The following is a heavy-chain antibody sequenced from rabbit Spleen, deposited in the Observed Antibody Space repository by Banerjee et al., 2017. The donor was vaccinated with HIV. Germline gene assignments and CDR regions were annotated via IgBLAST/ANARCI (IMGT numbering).Heavy chain of an antibody. J-gene: IGHJ3*01. CDR2: ISTFGSA. CDR1: GFSLSTNEF. Sequence: QSLEESGGGLVQPEGSLTLTCTASGFSLSTNEFNWVRQAPGKGLEYIGWISTFGSAYYANWVNGRFTISKTSSTTVTLQMTSLTAADTATYFCAREDVGGSVSLWGQGTLVTVS. V-gene: IGHV1S40*01. CDR3: AREDVGGSVSL. D-gene: IGHD1-1*01.